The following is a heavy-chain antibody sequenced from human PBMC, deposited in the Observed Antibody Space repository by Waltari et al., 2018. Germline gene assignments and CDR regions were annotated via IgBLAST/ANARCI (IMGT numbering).Heavy chain of an antibody. V-gene: IGHV4-38-2*01. CDR1: GYSISSGYY. CDR2: IYHSGST. D-gene: IGHD3-3*01. Sequence: QVQLQESGPGLVKPSETLSLTCAVSGYSISSGYYWGWIRQPPGKGLEWIGSIYHSGSTYCNPSLKRRVTIAVDTSKNQFSLKLSSVTAADTAVYYWARGITIFGVATGDFDYWGQGTLVTVSS. J-gene: IGHJ4*02. CDR3: ARGITIFGVATGDFDY.